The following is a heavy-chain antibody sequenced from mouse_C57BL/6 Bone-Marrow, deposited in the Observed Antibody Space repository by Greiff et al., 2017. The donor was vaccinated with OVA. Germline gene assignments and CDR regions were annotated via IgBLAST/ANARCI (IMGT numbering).Heavy chain of an antibody. CDR3: VRAITTVVDWYFDV. V-gene: IGHV10-3*01. CDR2: IRSKSSNYAT. J-gene: IGHJ1*03. CDR1: GFTFNTYA. Sequence: VKLVESGGGLVQPKGSLKLSCAASGFTFNTYAMHWVRQAPGKGLEWVARIRSKSSNYATYYADSVKDRFTISRDDSQSMLYLQMNNLKTEDTAMYYGVRAITTVVDWYFDVWGTGTTVTVSS. D-gene: IGHD1-1*01.